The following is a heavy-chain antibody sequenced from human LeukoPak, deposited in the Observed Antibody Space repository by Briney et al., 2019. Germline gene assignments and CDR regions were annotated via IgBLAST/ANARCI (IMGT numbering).Heavy chain of an antibody. D-gene: IGHD3-22*01. CDR2: INYSGST. J-gene: IGHJ4*02. CDR1: GGSTSSYY. CDR3: ARATRGDSSGYFDY. V-gene: IGHV4-59*01. Sequence: SETLSLTCNVSGGSTSSYYWSWIRQSPGKGLEWIGYINYSGSTNYNPSLKSRVTISIDTSKNQFSLKLHSVTATDTAVYYCARATRGDSSGYFDYWGQGTLVTVSS.